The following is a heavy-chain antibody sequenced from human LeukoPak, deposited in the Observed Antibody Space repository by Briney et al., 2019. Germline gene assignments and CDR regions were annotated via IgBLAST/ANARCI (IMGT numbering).Heavy chain of an antibody. CDR3: ARRIAAAGTEFDY. Sequence: GASVKVSCKASGYTFTGHYMHWVRQAPGQGLEWMGWINPNRGGTNYVQKFQGRVTMTRDTSISTAYMELSRLRSDDTAVYYCARRIAAAGTEFDYWGQGTLVTVSS. V-gene: IGHV1-2*02. CDR2: INPNRGGT. CDR1: GYTFTGHY. D-gene: IGHD6-13*01. J-gene: IGHJ4*02.